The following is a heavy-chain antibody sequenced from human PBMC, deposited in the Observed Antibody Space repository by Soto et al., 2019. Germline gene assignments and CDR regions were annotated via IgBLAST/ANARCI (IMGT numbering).Heavy chain of an antibody. CDR2: IVTSYQGT. CDR3: AKGQSSGEIDWFDP. D-gene: IGHD1-26*01. CDR1: GFAFDNYA. J-gene: IGHJ5*02. V-gene: IGHV3-23*05. Sequence: PGGSLRLSCAASGFAFDNYAMAWVRQAPGKGLEWVSSIVTSYQGTFYSDSVRGRFTVSRDSSKNSLFLQMNSLSAEATAVYYCAKGQSSGEIDWFDPWGQGTLVTVSS.